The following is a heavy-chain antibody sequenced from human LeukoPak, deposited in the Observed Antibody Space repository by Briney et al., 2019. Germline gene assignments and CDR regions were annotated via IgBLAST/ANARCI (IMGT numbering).Heavy chain of an antibody. CDR3: DCSSATCYAAGDY. Sequence: PGGPLRLSCAVSGITFRNLAMHWVRQAPGKGLEGVAFIRADGSNTKYADSVKGRFTISRDNTKNTPYLQMNSLRPEDTATYYCDCSSATCYAAGDYWGQGTLVSVSS. J-gene: IGHJ4*02. V-gene: IGHV3-30*02. D-gene: IGHD2-2*01. CDR1: GITFRNLA. CDR2: IRADGSNT.